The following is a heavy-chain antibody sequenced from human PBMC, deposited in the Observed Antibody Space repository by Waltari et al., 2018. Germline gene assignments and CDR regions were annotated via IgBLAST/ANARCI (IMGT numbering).Heavy chain of an antibody. J-gene: IGHJ6*02. D-gene: IGHD3-3*01. CDR1: GYTFTSYP. CDR2: INTGNGNT. V-gene: IGHV1-3*04. Sequence: QAQIVPSGAEVKKPGASVKDSCKGSGYTFTSYPINCVRQAPGNSHESSGWINTGNGNTKYSHKSQDRITISRDTSASSAYMELSSLRAEDTAVYYCVRHFGVVLTHFDYYGMDVWGQGTTVTVSS. CDR3: VRHFGVVLTHFDYYGMDV.